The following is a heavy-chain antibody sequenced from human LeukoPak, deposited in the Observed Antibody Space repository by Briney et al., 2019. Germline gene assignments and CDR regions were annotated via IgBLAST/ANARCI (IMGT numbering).Heavy chain of an antibody. V-gene: IGHV4-30-2*01. CDR1: GGSISSGGYS. J-gene: IGHJ6*04. Sequence: PQTLSLTCAVSGGSISSGGYSWSWIRQPPGKGLEWIGYIYHSGSTYYNPSLKSRVTISVDRSKDQFSLKLSSVTAADTAVYYCARGTPDYYGSGSYYLAYGMDVWGKGTTVTVSS. CDR2: IYHSGST. D-gene: IGHD3-10*01. CDR3: ARGTPDYYGSGSYYLAYGMDV.